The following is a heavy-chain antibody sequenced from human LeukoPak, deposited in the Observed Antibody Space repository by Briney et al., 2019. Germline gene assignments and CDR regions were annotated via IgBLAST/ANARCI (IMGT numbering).Heavy chain of an antibody. V-gene: IGHV1-18*01. D-gene: IGHD1-26*01. CDR2: ISAYNGNT. J-gene: IGHJ2*01. CDR1: GYTFTSYG. CDR3: ARDRGGYGLYWYFDL. Sequence: ASVKVSCKASGYTFTSYGISWVRQAPGQGLEWMGWISAYNGNTNYAQKLQGRVTMTTDTSTSTAYMELRSLRSDDTVVYYCARDRGGYGLYWYFDLWGRGTLVTVSS.